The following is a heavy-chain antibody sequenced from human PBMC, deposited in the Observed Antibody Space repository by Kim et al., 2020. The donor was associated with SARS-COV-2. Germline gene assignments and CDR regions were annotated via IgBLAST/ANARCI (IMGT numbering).Heavy chain of an antibody. D-gene: IGHD6-19*01. Sequence: SADSMQARLHNSRDNARASLYLQMNSLRAEDTAVYYCARVLTSGWSYFDYWGQGTLVTVSS. J-gene: IGHJ4*02. V-gene: IGHV3-11*06. CDR3: ARVLTSGWSYFDY.